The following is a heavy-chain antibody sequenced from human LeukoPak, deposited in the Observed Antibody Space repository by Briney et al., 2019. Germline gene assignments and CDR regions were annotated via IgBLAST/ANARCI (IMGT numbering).Heavy chain of an antibody. CDR3: ARELVATIIEYAFDI. CDR2: IIPIFGTA. D-gene: IGHD5-24*01. J-gene: IGHJ3*02. V-gene: IGHV1-69*13. CDR1: GGTFSSFA. Sequence: ASVKVSCKASGGTFSSFAISWVRQAPGQGLEWMGGIIPIFGTANYAQNFQDRVTITADEFTSTAYMELSSLRSEDTAVYYCARELVATIIEYAFDIWGQGTMVTVSS.